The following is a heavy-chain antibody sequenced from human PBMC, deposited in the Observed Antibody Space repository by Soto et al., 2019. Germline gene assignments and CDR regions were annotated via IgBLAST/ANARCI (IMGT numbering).Heavy chain of an antibody. D-gene: IGHD2-2*03. J-gene: IGHJ6*02. V-gene: IGHV4-59*08. CDR1: GGSFSPNY. CDR3: ARLNGYCVSTSCHGYYGMDV. CDR2: IYYGGST. Sequence: SETLSLTCSVSGGSFSPNYWTWIRQPPGKGLEWIGYIYYGGSTNYNPSLKSRVTISLDTSMNQMSLRLTSVTAADTAVYYCARLNGYCVSTSCHGYYGMDVWGQGTTVTVSS.